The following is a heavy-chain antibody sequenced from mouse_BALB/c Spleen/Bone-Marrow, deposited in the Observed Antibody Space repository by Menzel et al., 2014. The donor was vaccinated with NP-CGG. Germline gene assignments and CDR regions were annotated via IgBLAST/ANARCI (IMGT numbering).Heavy chain of an antibody. V-gene: IGHV1-7*01. CDR2: INPSTGYT. CDR1: GSTFTNYW. Sequence: VQLVESGAELAKPGASVKMSCKASGSTFTNYWMHWIKQRPGQGLEWIGYINPSTGYTEYNQKFKDKATLTADKSSSTAYMQLSSLTPEDSAVYYCARKGYGNYHYYAMDYWGQGTSVTVSS. J-gene: IGHJ4*01. CDR3: ARKGYGNYHYYAMDY. D-gene: IGHD2-1*01.